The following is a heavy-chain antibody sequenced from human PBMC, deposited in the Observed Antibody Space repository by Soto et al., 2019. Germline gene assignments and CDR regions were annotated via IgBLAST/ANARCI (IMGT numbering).Heavy chain of an antibody. CDR2: ISAYNGNT. CDR1: GYTFTSYG. CDR3: ARASYYYDSSGYFPDV. D-gene: IGHD3-22*01. V-gene: IGHV1-18*01. Sequence: QVQLVQSGAEVKKPGASVKVSCKASGYTFTSYGISWGRQAPGQGLEWMGWISAYNGNTNYAQKLQGRVTMTTDTSTSTAYMELRSLRSDDTAVYYCARASYYYDSSGYFPDVWGQGTTVTVSS. J-gene: IGHJ6*02.